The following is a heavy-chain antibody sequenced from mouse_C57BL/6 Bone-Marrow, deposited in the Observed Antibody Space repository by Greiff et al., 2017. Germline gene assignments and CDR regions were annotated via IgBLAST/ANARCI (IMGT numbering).Heavy chain of an antibody. Sequence: QVQLQQPGAELVKPGASVKLSCKASGYTFTSYWMQWVKQRPGQGLEWIGEIDPSDSYTNYNQKFKGKATLTVDTSSSTAYMQLSSLTSEDSAVYDCARALYYGSTYYAMDYWGQGTSVTVSS. D-gene: IGHD1-1*01. V-gene: IGHV1-50*01. CDR3: ARALYYGSTYYAMDY. J-gene: IGHJ4*01. CDR1: GYTFTSYW. CDR2: IDPSDSYT.